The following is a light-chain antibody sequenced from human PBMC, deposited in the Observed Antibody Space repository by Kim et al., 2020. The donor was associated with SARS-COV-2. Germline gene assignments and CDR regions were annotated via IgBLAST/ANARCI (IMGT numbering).Light chain of an antibody. CDR1: QSVTSNY. Sequence: EIVLTQSPGTLSLSRGERATLSCRASQSVTSNYLAWYQQKPGQAPRLLIYAASSRATGIPDRFSGSGSGTDFSLTISRLEPEDFAVYYCHQYGSSPRTFGGGTKLEI. V-gene: IGKV3-20*01. CDR3: HQYGSSPRT. CDR2: AAS. J-gene: IGKJ4*01.